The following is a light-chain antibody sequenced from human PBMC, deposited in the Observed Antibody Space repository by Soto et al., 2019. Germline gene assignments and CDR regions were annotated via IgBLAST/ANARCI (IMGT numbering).Light chain of an antibody. J-gene: IGKJ1*01. CDR2: KAS. V-gene: IGKV1-5*03. CDR3: KHYNTHPEA. CDR1: QTISSW. Sequence: DIQMTQSPSTLSGSVVDRVTITCRASQTISSWLAWYQQKPGQAPKLLIYKASTLKSGVPSRSSGSGSGTEFTLTISSLQPDASATYYCKHYNTHPEAFGQGTKVDIK.